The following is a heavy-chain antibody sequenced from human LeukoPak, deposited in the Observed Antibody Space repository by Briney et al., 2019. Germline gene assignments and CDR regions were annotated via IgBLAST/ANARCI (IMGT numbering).Heavy chain of an antibody. CDR1: GFTFSSYG. J-gene: IGHJ4*02. CDR3: ARVRGSSFLN. CDR2: IYSGGST. V-gene: IGHV3-66*01. D-gene: IGHD6-13*01. Sequence: GGSLRLSCAASGFTFSSYGMHWVRQAPGKGLEWVSVIYSGGSTYYADSVKGRFTISRDNSKNTLYLQMNSLRAEDTAVYYCARVRGSSFLNWGQGTLVTVSS.